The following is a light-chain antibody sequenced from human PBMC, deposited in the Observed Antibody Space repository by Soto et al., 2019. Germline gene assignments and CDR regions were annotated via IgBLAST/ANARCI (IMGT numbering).Light chain of an antibody. J-gene: IGKJ5*01. Sequence: EIVLTQSPGTLSLSPGERATLSCRASQSVSSSYLAWYQQKPGQAPRLLIYGASSRATGIPDRFSGSGSGTDFTLTISSLQPEDFATYYCQQSYSTLLITFGQGTRLE. CDR2: GAS. CDR1: QSVSSSY. CDR3: QQSYSTLLIT. V-gene: IGKV3-20*01.